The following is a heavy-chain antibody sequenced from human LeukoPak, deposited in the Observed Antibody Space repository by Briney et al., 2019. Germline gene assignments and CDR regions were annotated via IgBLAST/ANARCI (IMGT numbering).Heavy chain of an antibody. V-gene: IGHV4-34*01. Sequence: PSETLSLTCAVYGGSFSGYYWSWIRQPPGKGLEWIGEINHSGSTNYNPSLKSRVTISVDTSKNQFSLKLSSVTAADTAVYYCARGVMVLSLPYYFDYWGQGTLVTVSS. CDR2: INHSGST. D-gene: IGHD3-10*01. J-gene: IGHJ4*02. CDR1: GGSFSGYY. CDR3: ARGVMVLSLPYYFDY.